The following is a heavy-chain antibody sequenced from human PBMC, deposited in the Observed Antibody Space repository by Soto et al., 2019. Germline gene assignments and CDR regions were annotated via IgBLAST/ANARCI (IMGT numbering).Heavy chain of an antibody. CDR2: IYYSGST. D-gene: IGHD3-3*01. V-gene: IGHV4-59*01. J-gene: IGHJ6*02. CDR1: GGPIISYY. CDR3: ARSGYSAYYYYGMDV. Sequence: SETLSLTCTVSGGPIISYYWSWIRQPPGKGLEWIGYIYYSGSTNYNPSLKSRVTISVDTSKNQFSLKLSSVTAADTAVYYCARSGYSAYYYYGMDVWGQGTTVTV.